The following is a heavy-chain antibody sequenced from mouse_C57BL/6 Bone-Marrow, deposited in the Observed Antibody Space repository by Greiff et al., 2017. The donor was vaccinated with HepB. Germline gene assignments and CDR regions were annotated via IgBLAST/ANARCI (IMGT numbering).Heavy chain of an antibody. CDR3: TTPDYFDY. V-gene: IGHV14-4*01. CDR1: GFNIKDDY. CDR2: IDPENGDT. Sequence: EVQLHQSGAELVRPGASVKLSCTASGFNIKDDYMHWVKQRPEQGLEWIGWIDPENGDTEYASKFQGKATITADTSSNTAYLQLSSLTSEDTAVYYCTTPDYFDYWGQGTTLTVSS. J-gene: IGHJ2*01.